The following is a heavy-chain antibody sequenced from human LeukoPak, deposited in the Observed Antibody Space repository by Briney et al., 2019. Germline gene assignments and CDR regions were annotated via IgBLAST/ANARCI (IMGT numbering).Heavy chain of an antibody. Sequence: ASVKVSCKASGYTFTSYFIHWVRQAPGQGPEWVGIVHPSGGSTSYAEKFQGRVTMTSDTSTSTVYMELSSLRSEDTAVYYCAREVQDILTVYPFLDPWGQRTLVTVSS. J-gene: IGHJ5*02. CDR1: GYTFTSYF. V-gene: IGHV1-46*01. CDR2: VHPSGGST. D-gene: IGHD3-9*01. CDR3: AREVQDILTVYPFLDP.